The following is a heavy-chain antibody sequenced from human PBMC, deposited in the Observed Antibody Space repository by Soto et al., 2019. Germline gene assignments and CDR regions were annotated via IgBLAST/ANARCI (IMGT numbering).Heavy chain of an antibody. CDR1: GGSISSSSYY. J-gene: IGHJ5*02. Sequence: PSETLSLTCTVSGGSISSSSYYWGWIRQPPGKGLEWIGSIYYSGSTYYNPSLKSRVTISVDTSKNQFSLKLSSVTAADTAVYYCRRHRGPMVRGVITNWFDLWGQGTLVTVSS. CDR2: IYYSGST. V-gene: IGHV4-39*01. D-gene: IGHD3-10*01. CDR3: RRHRGPMVRGVITNWFDL.